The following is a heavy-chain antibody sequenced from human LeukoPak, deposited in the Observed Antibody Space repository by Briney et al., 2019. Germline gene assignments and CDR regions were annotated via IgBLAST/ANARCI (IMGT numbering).Heavy chain of an antibody. CDR1: GYSFTSSW. CDR3: ASTVDSSGYSFDY. Sequence: GESLKISCKTSGYSFTSSWIAWVRQMPGKGLEWMGIIYPDDSDTRFSPSFQGQVTISADKSISTAYLQWSSLKASDTAMYYCASTVDSSGYSFDYWGQGTLVTVSS. CDR2: IYPDDSDT. J-gene: IGHJ4*02. D-gene: IGHD3-22*01. V-gene: IGHV5-51*01.